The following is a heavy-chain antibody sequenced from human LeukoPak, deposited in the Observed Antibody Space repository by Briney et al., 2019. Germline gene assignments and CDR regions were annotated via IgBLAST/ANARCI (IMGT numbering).Heavy chain of an antibody. CDR1: GFTFSSYW. J-gene: IGHJ5*02. CDR2: IKQDGSEK. V-gene: IGHV3-7*01. CDR3: AREITVTTGWFDP. Sequence: SGGSLRLSCAASGFTFSSYWMSSVLQAPGKGLEWVANIKQDGSEKYYVDSVKGRFTISRDNAKNSLYLQMNSLRAEDTAVYYCAREITVTTGWFDPWGQGTLVTVSS. D-gene: IGHD4-17*01.